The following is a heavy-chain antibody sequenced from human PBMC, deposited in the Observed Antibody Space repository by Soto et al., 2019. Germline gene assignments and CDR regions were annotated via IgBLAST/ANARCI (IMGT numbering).Heavy chain of an antibody. CDR3: ARRQYDILTCKPFDY. D-gene: IGHD3-9*01. J-gene: IGHJ4*02. V-gene: IGHV4-34*01. CDR1: GGSFSGYY. Sequence: PSETLSLTCAVYGGSFSGYYWSWIRQPPGKGLEWIGEINHSGSTNYNPSLKSRVTISVDTSKNQFSLKLSSVTAADTAVYYCARRQYDILTCKPFDYWGQGTLVTAPQ. CDR2: INHSGST.